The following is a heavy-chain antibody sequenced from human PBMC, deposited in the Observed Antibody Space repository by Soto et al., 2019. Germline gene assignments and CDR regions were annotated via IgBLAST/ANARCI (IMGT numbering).Heavy chain of an antibody. Sequence: GGSLRLSCAASGFTFRSYWMNWVRQAPGKGLEWVADITPDGSEKYYVDSVKGRFTISRDNAKNSLFLQMNSLRAEDTAFYYCAGGIAVAGTWWFDPWGQGTLVTVSS. CDR2: ITPDGSEK. CDR3: AGGIAVAGTWWFDP. J-gene: IGHJ5*02. V-gene: IGHV3-7*05. D-gene: IGHD6-19*01. CDR1: GFTFRSYW.